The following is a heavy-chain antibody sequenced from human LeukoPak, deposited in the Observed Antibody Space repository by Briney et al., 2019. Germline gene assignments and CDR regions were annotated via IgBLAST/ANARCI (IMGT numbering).Heavy chain of an antibody. CDR3: ARDPSHYYYTDV. J-gene: IGHJ6*03. CDR1: GYTFTSYY. Sequence: VASVKVSCKASGYTFTSYYMHWVRQAPGQGREWMGWINPKNGGTKLAQRFQGRVILTRDTSINTAYMELSSLTSDDTAIYFCARDPSHYYYTDVWGKGTTVTVSS. CDR2: INPKNGGT. V-gene: IGHV1-2*02.